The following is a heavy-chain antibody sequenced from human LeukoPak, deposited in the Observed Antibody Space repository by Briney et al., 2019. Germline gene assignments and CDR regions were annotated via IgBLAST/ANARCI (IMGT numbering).Heavy chain of an antibody. V-gene: IGHV1-18*01. Sequence: ASVKVSCKASGGTFSSYAISWVRQAPGQGLEWMGWVSAYNGNTNYAQKLQGRVTMTTDTSTSTAYMELRSLRSDDTAVYYCARGTTYYYDSSGYSQFDYWGQGTLVTVSS. D-gene: IGHD3-22*01. CDR2: VSAYNGNT. CDR1: GGTFSSYA. CDR3: ARGTTYYYDSSGYSQFDY. J-gene: IGHJ4*02.